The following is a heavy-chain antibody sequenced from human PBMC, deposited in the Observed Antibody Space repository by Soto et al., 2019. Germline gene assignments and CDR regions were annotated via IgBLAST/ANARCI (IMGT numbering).Heavy chain of an antibody. V-gene: IGHV3-33*03. J-gene: IGHJ4*02. CDR2: IWNDGTTE. Sequence: QVQLVESGGSVVQPERSLRLSCSVSGLTFSDYGVHWVRRAPGKGLEWVALIWNDGTTEYYIDSVKGRFTISRDNSKNMLDLQMNNLRAEDTALYYFATDVHGETDDLWRGSLGIWGQGTLVTVSS. D-gene: IGHD3-3*01. CDR3: ATDVHGETDDLWRGSLGI. CDR1: GLTFSDYG.